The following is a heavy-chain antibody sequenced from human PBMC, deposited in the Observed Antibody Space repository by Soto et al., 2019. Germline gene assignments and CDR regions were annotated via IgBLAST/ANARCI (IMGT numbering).Heavy chain of an antibody. CDR3: AKQQGSGTPCYYAMDV. D-gene: IGHD1-1*01. J-gene: IGHJ6*02. CDR1: GFTFSSYA. V-gene: IGHV3-23*01. Sequence: EVQLLESGGGLVQPGGSLRLSCAASGFTFSSYAMSWVRQTPGERLEWVSSIRGSGDRTYYADSVKGRLTISRDNSKHALYLQMNDLRAEDTAIYYCAKQQGSGTPCYYAMDVWGQGTTVTVSS. CDR2: IRGSGDRT.